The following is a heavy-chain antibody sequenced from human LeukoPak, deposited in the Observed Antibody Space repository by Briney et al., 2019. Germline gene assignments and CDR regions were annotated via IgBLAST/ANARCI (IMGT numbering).Heavy chain of an antibody. J-gene: IGHJ2*01. Sequence: ASVKVSCKASDDTFSNYGISWVRQAPGQGLEWMGWISAYNGNTNYAQKLQGRVTMTTDTSTSTAYMELRSLRSDDTAVYYCARDLGSGWSNWYVDLWGRGTLVTVSS. D-gene: IGHD6-19*01. CDR2: ISAYNGNT. CDR3: ARDLGSGWSNWYVDL. CDR1: DDTFSNYG. V-gene: IGHV1-18*01.